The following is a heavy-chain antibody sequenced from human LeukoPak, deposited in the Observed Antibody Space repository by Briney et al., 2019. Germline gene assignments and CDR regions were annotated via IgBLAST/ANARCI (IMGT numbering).Heavy chain of an antibody. CDR1: GYTFTAYY. D-gene: IGHD3-10*01. CDR2: INPNSGGT. CDR3: ARVRVRGVLPYYYYYGMDV. J-gene: IGHJ6*02. Sequence: ASVKVSCEASGYTFTAYYMHWVPQAPGQGLEWMGWINPNSGGTNYAQKFQGRVTMTRDTSISTAYMELSRLRSDDTAVYYCARVRVRGVLPYYYYYGMDVWGQGTTVTVSS. V-gene: IGHV1-2*02.